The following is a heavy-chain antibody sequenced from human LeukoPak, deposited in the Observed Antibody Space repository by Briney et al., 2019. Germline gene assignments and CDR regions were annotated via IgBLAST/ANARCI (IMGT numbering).Heavy chain of an antibody. CDR1: GFTVSSSY. CDR3: ARRGQIVVVPADGWAFDY. J-gene: IGHJ4*02. V-gene: IGHV3-53*01. Sequence: PGGSLRLSCAASGFTVSSSYMSWVRQAPGKGLEWVSVIYSGGSTYYADSVKGRFTISRDNSKNTLYLQMNSLRAEDTAVYYCARRGQIVVVPADGWAFDYWGQGTLVTVSS. D-gene: IGHD2-2*01. CDR2: IYSGGST.